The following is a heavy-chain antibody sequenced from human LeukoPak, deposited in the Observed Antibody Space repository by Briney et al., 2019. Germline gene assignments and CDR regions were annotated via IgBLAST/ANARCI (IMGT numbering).Heavy chain of an antibody. CDR1: GFTFSSYW. Sequence: GGSLRLSCAAPGFTFSSYWMHWVRQAPGKGLVWVSRINSDGSSTSYADSVKGRFTISRDNAKNTLYLQMNSLRAEDTAVYYCVREASGELSFQHWCQATLVTVSS. J-gene: IGHJ1*01. V-gene: IGHV3-74*01. CDR2: INSDGSST. CDR3: VREASGELSFQH. D-gene: IGHD3-10*01.